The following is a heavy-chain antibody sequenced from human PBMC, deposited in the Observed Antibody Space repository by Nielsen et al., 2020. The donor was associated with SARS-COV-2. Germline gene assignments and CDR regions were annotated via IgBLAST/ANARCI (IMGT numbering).Heavy chain of an antibody. J-gene: IGHJ6*03. CDR2: IKSDGSGT. V-gene: IGHV3-74*01. Sequence: WIRQPPGKGLAWVSRIKSDGSGTIYADSVEGRFTISRDNAKNTLYLQMNSLRAEDTAVYYCARARGAYGDYYYYYYTDVWGKGTTVTVSS. D-gene: IGHD4-17*01. CDR3: ARARGAYGDYYYYYYTDV.